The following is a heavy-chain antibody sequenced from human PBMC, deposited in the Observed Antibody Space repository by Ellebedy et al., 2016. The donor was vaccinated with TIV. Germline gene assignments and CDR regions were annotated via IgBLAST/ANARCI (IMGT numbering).Heavy chain of an antibody. J-gene: IGHJ3*02. CDR2: ISSSSSTI. CDR1: GFTFSSYS. CDR3: ARDRMDSLYGSGSYYLFDI. Sequence: GESLKISCAASGFTFSSYSMNWVRQAPGKGLEWVSYISSSSSTIYYADSVKGRFTISRDNSKNTLYLQMNSLRDEDTAVYYCARDRMDSLYGSGSYYLFDIWGQGTMVTVSS. V-gene: IGHV3-48*02. D-gene: IGHD3-10*01.